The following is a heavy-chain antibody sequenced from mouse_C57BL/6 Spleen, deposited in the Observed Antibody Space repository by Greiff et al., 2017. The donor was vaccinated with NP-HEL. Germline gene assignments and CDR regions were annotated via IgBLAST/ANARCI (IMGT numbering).Heavy chain of an antibody. CDR2: IRSTSDNYAT. Sequence: EVKLMESGGGLVQPGGSMKLSCVASGFTFSNYWMNWVRQSPEQGLEWVGQIRSTSDNYATNYAASVKGKFTISRDNSKSSVNLQMNDLKAEDTGIYYCTDKLGDYWGQGTTLTVSS. CDR1: GFTFSNYW. V-gene: IGHV6-3*01. J-gene: IGHJ2*01. D-gene: IGHD4-1*01. CDR3: TDKLGDY.